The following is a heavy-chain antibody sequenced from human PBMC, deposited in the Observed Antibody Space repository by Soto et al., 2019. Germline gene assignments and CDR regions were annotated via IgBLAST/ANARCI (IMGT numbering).Heavy chain of an antibody. CDR2: ISGSGGRT. CDR3: ARGDMVRGGIVYYYGMDV. D-gene: IGHD3-10*01. CDR1: GFTFSSYA. J-gene: IGHJ6*02. Sequence: PGGSLRLSCAASGFTFSSYAMSLVRQAPGQGLEWVSAISGSGGRTYYADYVKGRFTISRDNSKNSRYLQMTSLRAEDTAVDYCARGDMVRGGIVYYYGMDVWGQGTSVNVSS. V-gene: IGHV3-23*01.